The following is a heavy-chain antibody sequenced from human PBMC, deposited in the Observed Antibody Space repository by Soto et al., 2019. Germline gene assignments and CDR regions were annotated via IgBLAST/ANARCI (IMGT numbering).Heavy chain of an antibody. J-gene: IGHJ3*02. CDR2: INHSGST. CDR1: GGSISSGGYY. Sequence: SETLSLTCTVSGGSISSGGYYWSWIRQHPGKGLEWIGEINHSGSTNYNPSLKSRVTISVDTSKNQFSLKLSSVTAADTAVYYCARGLGYGSGRHYRSYAFDIWGQGTMVTVSS. D-gene: IGHD3-10*01. CDR3: ARGLGYGSGRHYRSYAFDI. V-gene: IGHV4-31*03.